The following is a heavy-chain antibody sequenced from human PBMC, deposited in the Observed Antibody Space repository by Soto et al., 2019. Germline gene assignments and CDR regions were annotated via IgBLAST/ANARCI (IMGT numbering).Heavy chain of an antibody. J-gene: IGHJ4*02. D-gene: IGHD3-22*01. CDR2: SYPGDSDT. V-gene: IGHV5-51*01. CDR1: GYSFTQYG. CDR3: ARPEIPTRSTDYDHPFDL. Sequence: PGESLKISCGASGYSFTQYGIAWVRQMPGKGLEWMGNSYPGDSDTTYSPSFQGQVTISVDKSTQTAYLQWNNLEASDTAIYYCARPEIPTRSTDYDHPFDLWGQGTLVTVSS.